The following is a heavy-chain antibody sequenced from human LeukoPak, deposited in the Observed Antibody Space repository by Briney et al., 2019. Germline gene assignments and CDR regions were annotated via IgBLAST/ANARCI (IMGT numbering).Heavy chain of an antibody. D-gene: IGHD6-13*01. J-gene: IGHJ4*02. Sequence: SGGSLRLSCAASGFSFSTSAMSWVRQAPGKGLEWGSTISGSGGSTYYPDSVKGRFTISRDNSKNTLYLQMNSLRAEDTAVYYCARGTGYSSSWDSPHFDYWGQGTLVTVSS. CDR2: ISGSGGST. CDR3: ARGTGYSSSWDSPHFDY. V-gene: IGHV3-23*01. CDR1: GFSFSTSA.